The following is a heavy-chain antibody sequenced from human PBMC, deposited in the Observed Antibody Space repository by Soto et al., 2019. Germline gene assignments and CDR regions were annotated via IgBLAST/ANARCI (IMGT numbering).Heavy chain of an antibody. CDR2: IYSGGYT. J-gene: IGHJ4*02. D-gene: IGHD3-10*01. CDR1: GFTVSNNY. V-gene: IGHV3-53*01. CDR3: AADPGGGGY. Sequence: EVQLVESGGGLIQPGGSLRLSCAVSGFTVSNNYMSWVRQAPGKGLEGVSVIYSGGYTAYGDSVKGRFTISRDNSKNTLYLQMNDRGARVPAVYSWAADPGGGGYWGQGTLVTVSS.